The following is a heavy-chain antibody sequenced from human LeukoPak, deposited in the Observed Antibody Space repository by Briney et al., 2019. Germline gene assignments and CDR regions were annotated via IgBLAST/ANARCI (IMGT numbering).Heavy chain of an antibody. CDR3: AKIRGNYFDY. Sequence: GGSLRLSCAASGFTFDDYAMHWVRQAPGKGLEWVSGISWNSGSIGYADSVKGRFTVSRDNAKNSLYLQMNSLRAEDTALYYCAKIRGNYFDYWGQGTLVTVSS. V-gene: IGHV3-9*01. CDR2: ISWNSGSI. CDR1: GFTFDDYA. J-gene: IGHJ4*02.